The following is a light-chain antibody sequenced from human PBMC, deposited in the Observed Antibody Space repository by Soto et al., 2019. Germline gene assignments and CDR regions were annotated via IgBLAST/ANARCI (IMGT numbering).Light chain of an antibody. Sequence: EIVMTQSPATLSVSPGERATLSCRASQSVSSSLAWYQQEPGQAPRLLIYAASTSATGIPARFSGSGSGTDFTLTISSLQSEDFVVYYCQQYNTWPRTFGQGTKVEIK. V-gene: IGKV3-15*01. CDR3: QQYNTWPRT. CDR2: AAS. J-gene: IGKJ1*01. CDR1: QSVSSS.